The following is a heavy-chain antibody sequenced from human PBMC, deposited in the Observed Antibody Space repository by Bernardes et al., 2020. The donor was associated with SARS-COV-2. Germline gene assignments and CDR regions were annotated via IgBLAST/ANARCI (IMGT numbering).Heavy chain of an antibody. CDR1: GFIFSNYA. Sequence: GGSLRLSCSASGFIFSNYAMHWVRQAPGQGLEYVSVISSDGGTTYYADSVKARFTISRDNSKNTLYLEMSSLRPEDTGIYYCVRDWGGGGRWGQGTLVTVSS. J-gene: IGHJ4*02. V-gene: IGHV3-64D*08. D-gene: IGHD2-21*01. CDR2: ISSDGGTT. CDR3: VRDWGGGGR.